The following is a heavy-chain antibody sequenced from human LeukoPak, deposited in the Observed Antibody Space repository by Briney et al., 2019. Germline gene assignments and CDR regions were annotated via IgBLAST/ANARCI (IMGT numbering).Heavy chain of an antibody. CDR3: ASKGAGYSSGWDTVY. Sequence: SETLSLTCAVYGGSFSGYYWSWIRQPPGKGLEWIGEINHSGGTNYNPSLKSRVTISVDTSKNQFSLKLSSVTAADTAVYYCASKGAGYSSGWDTVYWGQGTLVTVSS. CDR1: GGSFSGYY. J-gene: IGHJ4*02. V-gene: IGHV4-34*01. D-gene: IGHD6-19*01. CDR2: INHSGGT.